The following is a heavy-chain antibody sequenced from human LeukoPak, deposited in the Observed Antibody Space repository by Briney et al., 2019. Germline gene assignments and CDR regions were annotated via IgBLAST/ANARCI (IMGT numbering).Heavy chain of an antibody. CDR1: GGTFSKFG. Sequence: SVKVSCKASGGTFSKFGISWVRQAPGEGLEWMGGIIPMFGAANYARKFQGRVTITTDESTTTAHMELISLTSDDTAVYFCATEGPNYYMDVWGKGTTVTVSS. CDR2: IIPMFGAA. CDR3: ATEGPNYYMDV. J-gene: IGHJ6*03. V-gene: IGHV1-69*05.